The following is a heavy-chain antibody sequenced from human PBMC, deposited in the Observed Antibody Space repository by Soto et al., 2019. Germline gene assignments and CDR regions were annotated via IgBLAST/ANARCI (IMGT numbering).Heavy chain of an antibody. CDR1: GGSISSSSYY. CDR3: ARRFDDYSKGEDYYGMDV. J-gene: IGHJ6*02. Sequence: NPSETLSLTCTVSGGSISSSSYYWGWIRQPPGKGLEWIGSIYYSGSTYYNPSLKSRVTISVDTSKNQFSLKLSSVTAADTAVYYCARRFDDYSKGEDYYGMDVWGQGTTVTVSS. D-gene: IGHD4-4*01. V-gene: IGHV4-39*01. CDR2: IYYSGST.